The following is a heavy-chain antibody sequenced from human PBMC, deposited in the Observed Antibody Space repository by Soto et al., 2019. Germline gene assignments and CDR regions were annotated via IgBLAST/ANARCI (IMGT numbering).Heavy chain of an antibody. V-gene: IGHV1-18*04. CDR2: VSGSNGNT. J-gene: IGHJ4*02. CDR3: ARDFYPLAYYFDP. CDR1: GYTFINHG. Sequence: QVQLVQSEAEVKKPGASVKVSCEASGYTFINHGIIWVRQAPGQGLEWMGWVSGSNGNTKYAQKFQGRVTMTTKTSTSTAHMELRNLRSDDTAVYFCARDFYPLAYYFDPWGQGTLVTVSS.